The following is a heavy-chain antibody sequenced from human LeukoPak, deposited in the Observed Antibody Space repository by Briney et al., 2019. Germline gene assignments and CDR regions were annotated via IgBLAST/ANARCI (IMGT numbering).Heavy chain of an antibody. CDR1: GFTFSSYS. D-gene: IGHD3-22*01. CDR3: AREYYYYDSSGYFFGVQASSWFDP. CDR2: ISSSSSTI. V-gene: IGHV3-48*02. J-gene: IGHJ5*02. Sequence: GGSLRLSCAASGFTFSSYSMNWVRQAPGKGLEWVSYISSSSSTIYYADSVKGRFTISRDNAKNSLYLQMNSLRDEDTAVYYRAREYYYYDSSGYFFGVQASSWFDPWGQGTLVTVSS.